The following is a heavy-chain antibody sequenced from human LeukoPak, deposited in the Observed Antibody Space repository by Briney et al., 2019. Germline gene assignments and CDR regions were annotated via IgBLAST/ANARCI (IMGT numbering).Heavy chain of an antibody. Sequence: SETLSLTCTVSGGSISSYYWSWIRQPPGKGLEWIGYIYYSGSTNYNPSLKSRVTISVDTSKNQFSLKLSSVTAADTAVYYCASGRRELPVDYWGQGTLATVSS. J-gene: IGHJ4*02. D-gene: IGHD1-26*01. CDR2: IYYSGST. CDR1: GGSISSYY. V-gene: IGHV4-59*01. CDR3: ASGRRELPVDY.